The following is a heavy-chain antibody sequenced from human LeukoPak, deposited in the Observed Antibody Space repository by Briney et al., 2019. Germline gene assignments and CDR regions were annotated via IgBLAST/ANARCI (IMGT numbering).Heavy chain of an antibody. J-gene: IGHJ4*02. Sequence: GGSLRLSCAASGFTLTSWWMTWVRQLPGKGLEWVANIKPDGSDKYYVDSVKGRFTISRDNAKNSLYLQMNCLRAEDTAVYYCARGGFTSSWYWVYWGQGTLVTVSS. CDR2: IKPDGSDK. CDR3: ARGGFTSSWYWVY. V-gene: IGHV3-7*01. CDR1: GFTLTSWW. D-gene: IGHD6-13*01.